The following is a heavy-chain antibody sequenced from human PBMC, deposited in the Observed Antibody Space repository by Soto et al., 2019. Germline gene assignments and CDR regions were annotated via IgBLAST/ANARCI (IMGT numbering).Heavy chain of an antibody. V-gene: IGHV1-69*13. Sequence: GASVKVSCKASGGTFSSYAISWVRQAPGQGLEWMGGIIPIFGTANYAQKFQGRVTITADESTSTAYMELSSLRSEDTAVFYCARDSADSSGYYYSLDYWGQGTLVTVSS. D-gene: IGHD3-22*01. J-gene: IGHJ4*02. CDR3: ARDSADSSGYYYSLDY. CDR2: IIPIFGTA. CDR1: GGTFSSYA.